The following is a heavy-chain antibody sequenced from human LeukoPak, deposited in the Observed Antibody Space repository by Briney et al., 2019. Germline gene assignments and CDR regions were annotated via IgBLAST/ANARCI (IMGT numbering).Heavy chain of an antibody. CDR1: GGSIRSSSYY. D-gene: IGHD3-10*01. J-gene: IGHJ4*02. Sequence: SETLSLTCTVSGGSIRSSSYYWGWIRQPPGKGLEWIGSIYYSGSTYYSASLKSRGTISVDTSKNQFSLKLSSVTAADTAVYYCARDQEDSGTDYWGQGTLVTVSS. V-gene: IGHV4-39*07. CDR2: IYYSGST. CDR3: ARDQEDSGTDY.